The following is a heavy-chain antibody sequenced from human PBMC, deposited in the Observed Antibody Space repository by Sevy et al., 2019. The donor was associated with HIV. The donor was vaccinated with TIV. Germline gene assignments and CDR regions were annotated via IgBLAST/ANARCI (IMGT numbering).Heavy chain of an antibody. J-gene: IGHJ4*02. V-gene: IGHV3-30*04. CDR2: ISYDGSNK. D-gene: IGHD3-16*02. Sequence: GGSLRLSCAASGFTFSSYAMHWVRQAPGKGLEWVAVISYDGSNKYYSDSVKGRFTISRDNSKNTLYLQMNSLRAADTAVYYCARDPLRLGELSFFDYWGQGTLVTVSS. CDR1: GFTFSSYA. CDR3: ARDPLRLGELSFFDY.